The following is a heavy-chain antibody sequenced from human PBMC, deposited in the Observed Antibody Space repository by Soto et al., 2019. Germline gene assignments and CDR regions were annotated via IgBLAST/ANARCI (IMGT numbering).Heavy chain of an antibody. Sequence: EVQLVQSGAEVKKPGESLKISCKGSGYSFTTYWIGWVRQMPGKGLEGMVIIYPGDSDTRYSPSFQGQVTISADKSINTTYLQWSSLKASATAIYYCARQAAAGKYYYAMDVWGQGTTVTVSS. D-gene: IGHD6-13*01. CDR2: IYPGDSDT. CDR3: ARQAAAGKYYYAMDV. V-gene: IGHV5-51*01. J-gene: IGHJ6*02. CDR1: GYSFTTYW.